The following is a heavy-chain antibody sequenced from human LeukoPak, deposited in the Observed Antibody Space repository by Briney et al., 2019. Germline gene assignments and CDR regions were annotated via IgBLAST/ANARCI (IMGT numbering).Heavy chain of an antibody. CDR2: IYPGADT. CDR3: ARHNAGSGNSWAPFDY. D-gene: IGHD3-10*01. CDR1: GYSFTTYW. Sequence: GESLKISCNGSGYSFTTYWIGWVRRMPGKGLEWMGIIYPGADTRYSPSFQGQVTISADKSINTAYLQWSSLKASDTAMYYCARHNAGSGNSWAPFDYWGQGTLVTVSS. V-gene: IGHV5-51*01. J-gene: IGHJ4*02.